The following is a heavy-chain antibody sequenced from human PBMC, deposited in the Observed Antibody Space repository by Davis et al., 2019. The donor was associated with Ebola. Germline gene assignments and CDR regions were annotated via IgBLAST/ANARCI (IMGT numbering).Heavy chain of an antibody. CDR2: IYPDESLT. Sequence: GESLKISCKGSGYNFASYWIGWVRQMPGKGLEWMGIIYPDESLTRYTPSFQGQVTISADKSISTAYLQWSSLKASDTATYYCLRQAYSSTWLIWGQGTMVTVSS. CDR3: LRQAYSSTWLI. CDR1: GYNFASYW. D-gene: IGHD6-13*01. J-gene: IGHJ3*02. V-gene: IGHV5-51*01.